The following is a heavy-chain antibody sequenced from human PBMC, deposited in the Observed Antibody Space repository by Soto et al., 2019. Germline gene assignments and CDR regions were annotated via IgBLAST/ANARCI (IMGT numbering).Heavy chain of an antibody. V-gene: IGHV3-23*01. Sequence: GSLRLSCAASGFTFSSYAMGWVRQAPGKGLEWVSAISGSGGSTYYADSVKGRFTISRDNSKNTLYLQMNSLRAEDTAVYYCAKDRLRFLEWLPTDFDYWGQGTLVTVSS. J-gene: IGHJ4*02. CDR1: GFTFSSYA. D-gene: IGHD3-3*01. CDR2: ISGSGGST. CDR3: AKDRLRFLEWLPTDFDY.